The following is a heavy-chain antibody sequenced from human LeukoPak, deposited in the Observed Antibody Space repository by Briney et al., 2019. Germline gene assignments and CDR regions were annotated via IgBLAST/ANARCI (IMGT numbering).Heavy chain of an antibody. CDR1: GFTFSSYW. Sequence: GGSLRLSCAASGFTFSSYWMTWVRQAPGKGPEWVANMNKDGSEKYYVDSVKGRFTISRDTAKNSLYLQMNNLRAEDTALYYCARNNDMDVWGQGTTVIVSS. J-gene: IGHJ6*02. D-gene: IGHD1/OR15-1a*01. V-gene: IGHV3-7*03. CDR3: ARNNDMDV. CDR2: MNKDGSEK.